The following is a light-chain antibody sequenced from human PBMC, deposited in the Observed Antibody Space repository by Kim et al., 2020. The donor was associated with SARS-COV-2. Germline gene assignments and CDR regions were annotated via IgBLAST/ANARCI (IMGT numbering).Light chain of an antibody. CDR2: GVT. Sequence: GQSLTISCTGTSNDIGGYDYVSWYQQHPGKAPNLVIYGVTSRPSGFSSRFSGSRSGNTASLTISGLQAEDGADYYCSSYTTVSTLVFGGGTQLTV. CDR1: SNDIGGYDY. CDR3: SSYTTVSTLV. V-gene: IGLV2-14*03. J-gene: IGLJ2*01.